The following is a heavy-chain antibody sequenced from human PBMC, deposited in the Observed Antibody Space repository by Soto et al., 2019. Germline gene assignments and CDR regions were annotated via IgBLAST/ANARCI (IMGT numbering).Heavy chain of an antibody. CDR2: INSDGSST. J-gene: IGHJ4*02. V-gene: IGHV3-74*01. Sequence: EVQLVESGGGLVQPGGTLRLSCAASGFTFSDYWMHWVRQAPGKGLVWVSRINSDGSSTFYADAVKGRFTISRDNAKNTLYLQMNSLRAEDTAVYYCASSLLTPFDYWGQGTLVTVSS. CDR1: GFTFSDYW. CDR3: ASSLLTPFDY. D-gene: IGHD7-27*01.